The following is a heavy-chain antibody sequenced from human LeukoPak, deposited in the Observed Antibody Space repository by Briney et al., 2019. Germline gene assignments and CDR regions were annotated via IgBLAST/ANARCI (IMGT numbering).Heavy chain of an antibody. CDR1: GYTFTGYY. Sequence: ASVKVSCKASGYTFTGYYMHWVRQAPGQGLEWMGRINPNSGGTNYAQKFQGRVTMTRDTSISTAYMELSRRRSDDTAVYYCARLKPLSWYYYYMDVWGKGTTVTVSS. V-gene: IGHV1-2*06. D-gene: IGHD1-1*01. J-gene: IGHJ6*03. CDR3: ARLKPLSWYYYYMDV. CDR2: INPNSGGT.